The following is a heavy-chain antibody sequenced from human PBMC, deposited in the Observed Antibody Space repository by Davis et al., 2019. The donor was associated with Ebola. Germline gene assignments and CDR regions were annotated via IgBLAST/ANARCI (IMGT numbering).Heavy chain of an antibody. CDR3: ARGRRLLADAFHI. V-gene: IGHV3-21*01. CDR1: GFTFSSYW. J-gene: IGHJ3*02. CDR2: ISSSSNYK. Sequence: GESLKISCAASGFTFSSYWMSWVRQAPGKGLEWVSTISSSSNYKYYAESVKGRFTISRDNANNSLTLQMNSLGAEDTAVYYCARGRRLLADAFHIWGQGTMVTASS. D-gene: IGHD2-8*02.